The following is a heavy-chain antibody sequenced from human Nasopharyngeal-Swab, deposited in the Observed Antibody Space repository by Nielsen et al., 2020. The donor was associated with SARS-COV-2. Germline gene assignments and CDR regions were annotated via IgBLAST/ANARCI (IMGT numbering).Heavy chain of an antibody. Sequence: SETLSLTCTVSGGSISSYYWSWIRQPPGKGLEWIGYIYYSGSTNCNPSLKSRVTISVDTSKNQFSLKLSSVTAADTAVYYCARLSINKYYFDYWGQGTLVTVSS. V-gene: IGHV4-59*13. CDR3: ARLSINKYYFDY. CDR2: IYYSGST. CDR1: GGSISSYY. J-gene: IGHJ4*02. D-gene: IGHD1/OR15-1a*01.